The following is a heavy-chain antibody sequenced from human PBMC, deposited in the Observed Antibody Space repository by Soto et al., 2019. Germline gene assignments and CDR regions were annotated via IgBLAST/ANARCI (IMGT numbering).Heavy chain of an antibody. CDR2: IIPIFGTA. V-gene: IGHV1-69*01. CDR1: GGTFSSYA. J-gene: IGHJ6*02. Sequence: QVQLVQSGAEVKKPGSSVKVSCKASGGTFSSYAISWVRQAPGQGLEWMGGIIPIFGTANYAQKFQGRVTITADESTSTAYMELSSLRSEDTAVYYCAREEGGGQYDYYYYGMDVWGQGTTVTVSS. D-gene: IGHD2-15*01. CDR3: AREEGGGQYDYYYYGMDV.